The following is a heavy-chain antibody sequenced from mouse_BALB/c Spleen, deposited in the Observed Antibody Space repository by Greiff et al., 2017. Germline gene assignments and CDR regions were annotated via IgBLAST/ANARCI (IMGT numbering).Heavy chain of an antibody. D-gene: IGHD1-1*01. V-gene: IGHV5-6-3*01. Sequence: EVKLMESGGGLVQPGGSLKLSCAASGFTFSSYGMSWVRQTPDKRLELVATINSNGGSTYYPDSVKGRFTISRDNAKNTLYLQMSSLKSEDTAMYYCARVVLRYYAMDYWGQGTSVTVSS. CDR2: INSNGGST. CDR3: ARVVLRYYAMDY. CDR1: GFTFSSYG. J-gene: IGHJ4*01.